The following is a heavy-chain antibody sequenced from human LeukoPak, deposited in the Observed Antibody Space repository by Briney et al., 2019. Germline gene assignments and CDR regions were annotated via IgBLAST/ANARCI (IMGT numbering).Heavy chain of an antibody. J-gene: IGHJ4*02. CDR1: GGSISSYY. CDR2: IYYSGST. V-gene: IGHV4-59*01. Sequence: SETLSLTCTVSGGSISSYYWSWIRQPPGKGLEWIGYIYYSGSTIYNPSLKSRVTISVDTSKNQFSLKLSSVTAADTAVYYCARGWVRGVTHFDYWGQGTLVTVSS. CDR3: ARGWVRGVTHFDY. D-gene: IGHD3-10*01.